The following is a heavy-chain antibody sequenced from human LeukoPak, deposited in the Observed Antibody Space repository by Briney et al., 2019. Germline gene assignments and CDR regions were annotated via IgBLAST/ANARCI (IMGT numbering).Heavy chain of an antibody. Sequence: ASVTVSCKASGYTVTSYGVIWVGQAPGQGLEGMGWISAYNGNTNYAHKLQGRVTMTTDPSTSTAYMELRSLRSDDTAVYYCARSSSGYYYLFPFDHWGQGPLVTVSS. J-gene: IGHJ4*02. CDR1: GYTVTSYG. CDR2: ISAYNGNT. CDR3: ARSSSGYYYLFPFDH. D-gene: IGHD3-22*01. V-gene: IGHV1-18*01.